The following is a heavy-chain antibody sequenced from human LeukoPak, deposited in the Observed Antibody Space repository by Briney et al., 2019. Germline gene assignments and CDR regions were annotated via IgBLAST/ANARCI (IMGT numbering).Heavy chain of an antibody. J-gene: IGHJ3*02. V-gene: IGHV3-33*01. D-gene: IGHD3-10*01. Sequence: SGGSLRLSCAASGFTFSSYGMHWVRQAPGKGLEWVAVIWYDGSNKYYADSVKGRFTISRDNSKNTLYLQMNSLRAEDTAVYYCARGEIWYYYGSGTGFYAFDIWGQGTMVTVSS. CDR1: GFTFSSYG. CDR2: IWYDGSNK. CDR3: ARGEIWYYYGSGTGFYAFDI.